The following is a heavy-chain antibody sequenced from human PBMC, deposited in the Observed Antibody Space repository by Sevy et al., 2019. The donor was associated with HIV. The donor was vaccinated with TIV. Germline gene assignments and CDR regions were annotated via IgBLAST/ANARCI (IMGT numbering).Heavy chain of an antibody. Sequence: GGSLRLSCAASGFTFSSYSMNWVRQAPGKGLEWVSSISSSSSYIYYADSVKGRYTISRDNAKNSLYLQMNSLRAEDTAVYYCARDSQEYSSSWYDGIYYYYYGMDVWGQGTTVTVSS. J-gene: IGHJ6*02. V-gene: IGHV3-21*01. CDR3: ARDSQEYSSSWYDGIYYYYYGMDV. CDR1: GFTFSSYS. CDR2: ISSSSSYI. D-gene: IGHD6-13*01.